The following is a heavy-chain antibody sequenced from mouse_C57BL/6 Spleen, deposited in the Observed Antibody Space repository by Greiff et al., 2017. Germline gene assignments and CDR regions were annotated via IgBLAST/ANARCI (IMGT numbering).Heavy chain of an antibody. CDR2: IDPSDSYT. CDR1: GYPFTSYW. D-gene: IGHD5-1*01. J-gene: IGHJ2*01. V-gene: IGHV1-69*01. CDR3: AKWEYPYYFDY. Sequence: QVQLQQPGAELVMPGASVKLSCKASGYPFTSYWLPWVKQRPGHGLEWIGEIDPSDSYTNYNQKFKGKSTLTVDKSSSTAYMQLSSLTSEDSAVYYCAKWEYPYYFDYWGQGTTLTVSS.